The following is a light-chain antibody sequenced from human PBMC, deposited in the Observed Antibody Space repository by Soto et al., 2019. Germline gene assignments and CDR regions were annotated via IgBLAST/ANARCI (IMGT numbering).Light chain of an antibody. J-gene: IGKJ1*01. CDR3: QQYGSSPLWT. Sequence: EIVLTQSPGILSLSPGERATLSCRASQSVTSTYLAWYQQKPGQAPRLLIYGPSSRATGIPDRFSGSGSGTDFTLTISRLESEDFAVYYCQQYGSSPLWTFGQGTKVEIK. V-gene: IGKV3-20*01. CDR1: QSVTSTY. CDR2: GPS.